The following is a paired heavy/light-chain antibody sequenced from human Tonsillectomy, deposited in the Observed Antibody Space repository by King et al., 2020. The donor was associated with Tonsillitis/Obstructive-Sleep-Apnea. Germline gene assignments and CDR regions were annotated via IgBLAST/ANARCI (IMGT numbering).Heavy chain of an antibody. D-gene: IGHD3-22*01. CDR3: ARNGRYSSDYFDY. Sequence: QVTLRESGPALVKPTQTLTLTCTFSGFSLSTDGMCVSWIRQPPGKALEWLGRIDWHDDKYYSTSLKTRLTISKDTSKNQVVLIMTNMDPVDTATYYCARNGRYSSDYFDYWGQGTLVTVSS. V-gene: IGHV2-70*15. J-gene: IGHJ4*02. CDR1: GFSLSTDGMC. CDR2: IDWHDDK.
Light chain of an antibody. CDR3: GTWDSSLSAV. J-gene: IGLJ3*02. CDR2: DNH. Sequence: QSVLTQPPSVSAAPGQKVTIFCSGSSSNIENNDVSWYQQLPGTAPKLLIYDNHKRPSGIPDRFSGSKSGTSATLGITGLQTGDEADYYCGTWDSSLSAVFGGGTKLTVL. V-gene: IGLV1-51*01. CDR1: SSNIENND.